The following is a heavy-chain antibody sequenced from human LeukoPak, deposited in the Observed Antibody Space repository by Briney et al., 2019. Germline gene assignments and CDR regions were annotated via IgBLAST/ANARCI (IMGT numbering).Heavy chain of an antibody. D-gene: IGHD4-17*01. CDR2: ISGSGGST. CDR3: AKAFYGAYPLDAFDI. V-gene: IGHV3-23*01. Sequence: GGSLRLSCAASGFTFSSYAMSWVRQAPGKGPEGVSAISGSGGSTYYADSVKGRFTISRDNSKNTLYLQMNSLRAEDTAVYYCAKAFYGAYPLDAFDIWGQGTMVTVSS. J-gene: IGHJ3*02. CDR1: GFTFSSYA.